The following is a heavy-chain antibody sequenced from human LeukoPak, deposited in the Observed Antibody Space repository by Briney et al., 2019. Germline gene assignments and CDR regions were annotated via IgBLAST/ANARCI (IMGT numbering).Heavy chain of an antibody. D-gene: IGHD6-19*01. CDR1: GFTFSSYW. CDR3: ARMDIAVAGIFDY. CDR2: IKQDGSEK. J-gene: IGHJ4*02. V-gene: IGHV3-7*01. Sequence: GGSLRLSCAASGFTFSSYWMSWVRQAPGKGLEWVANIKQDGSEKDYVDSAKGRFTISRDNAKNSLYLQMNSLRAEDTAVYYCARMDIAVAGIFDYWGQGTLVTVSS.